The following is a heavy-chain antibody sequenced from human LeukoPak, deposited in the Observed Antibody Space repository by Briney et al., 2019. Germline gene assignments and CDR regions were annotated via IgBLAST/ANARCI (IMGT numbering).Heavy chain of an antibody. D-gene: IGHD3-22*01. V-gene: IGHV1-69*04. Sequence: ASVKVSCKASGGTFSSYAISWVRQAPGQGLEWMGRIIPILGIANYAQKFQGRVTITADKSTSTAYMELSSLRSEDTAVYYCARHGGRGGQIGNFDYWGQGTLVTVSS. CDR2: IIPILGIA. CDR1: GGTFSSYA. CDR3: ARHGGRGGQIGNFDY. J-gene: IGHJ4*02.